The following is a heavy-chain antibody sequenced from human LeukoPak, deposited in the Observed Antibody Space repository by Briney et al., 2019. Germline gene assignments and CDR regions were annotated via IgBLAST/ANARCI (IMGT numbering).Heavy chain of an antibody. CDR3: AKSPGSGDYL. V-gene: IGHV3-23*01. CDR1: GFTFSSYA. CDR2: IGRTGANT. D-gene: IGHD3-10*01. J-gene: IGHJ2*01. Sequence: GGSLRLSCAASGFTFSSYAMVWVRQAPGKGLQWVSGIGRTGANTYYADSVKGRFTNSRDNSKKTLYLQMNSLRAEDTAVYYCAKSPGSGDYLWGRGTLVTVSS.